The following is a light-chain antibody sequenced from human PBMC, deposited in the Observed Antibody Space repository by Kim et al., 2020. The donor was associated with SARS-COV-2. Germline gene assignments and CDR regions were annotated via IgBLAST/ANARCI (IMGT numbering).Light chain of an antibody. CDR2: GNN. V-gene: IGLV1-40*01. CDR1: SSNIGAGYD. Sequence: VTISCPGSSSNIGAGYDVHWYQQLPGTAPKILIFGNNNRPSGVPDRFSGSKSGTSASLAITGLQAEDEADYYCQSQDISLSDSGVFGGGTQLTVL. CDR3: QSQDISLSDSGV. J-gene: IGLJ3*02.